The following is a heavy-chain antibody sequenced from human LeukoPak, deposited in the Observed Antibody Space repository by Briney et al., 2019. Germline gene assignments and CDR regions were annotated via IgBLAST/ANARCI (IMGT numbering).Heavy chain of an antibody. CDR1: GFTFDDYA. CDR3: AKPLSKGAGGIDAFDI. CDR2: ISWNSGSI. D-gene: IGHD2/OR15-2a*01. Sequence: PGGSLRLSCAASGFTFDDYAMHWVRQAPGKGLEWVSGISWNSGSIGYADSVKGRFTISRDNSKNTLYLQMNSLRAEDTAVHYCAKPLSKGAGGIDAFDIWGQGTMVTVSS. J-gene: IGHJ3*02. V-gene: IGHV3-9*01.